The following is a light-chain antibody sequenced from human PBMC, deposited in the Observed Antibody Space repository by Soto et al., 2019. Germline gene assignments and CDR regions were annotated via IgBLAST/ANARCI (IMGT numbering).Light chain of an antibody. V-gene: IGKV1-39*01. J-gene: IGKJ2*01. CDR1: QNINKY. CDR3: QQSYSAPNT. CDR2: ATS. Sequence: DIQMTQSPSSLSASVGDRVTITCRASQNINKYLIWYQQKPGKAPKLLIHATSSLQSGVPSRFSGSGSGTDFTLTISSLPPEDFATYYCQQSYSAPNTFGQGTKLEIK.